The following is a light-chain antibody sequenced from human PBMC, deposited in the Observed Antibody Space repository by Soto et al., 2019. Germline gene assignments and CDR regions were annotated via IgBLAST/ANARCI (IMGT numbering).Light chain of an antibody. J-gene: IGLJ2*01. CDR3: SSYTTRSTLV. Sequence: QSVLTQPPSVSGSPGQSVTMSCTGTRYDVGGYNYVSWYQQHPGKAPKLVTFDVTHRPPGISDRFSGSKSANTASLTISGLQAADEAFYYCSSYTTRSTLVFGGGTKLTVL. V-gene: IGLV2-14*03. CDR1: RYDVGGYNY. CDR2: DVT.